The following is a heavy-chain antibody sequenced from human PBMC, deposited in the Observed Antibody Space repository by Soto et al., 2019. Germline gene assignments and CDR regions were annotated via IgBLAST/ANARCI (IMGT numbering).Heavy chain of an antibody. CDR3: AKPNTIYYGMDV. Sequence: QVQLVESGGGVVQPGRSLRLSCAASGFTFSSYGMHWVRQAPGKGLEWVAVISYDGSNKYYADSVKGRFTISRDNSKNTLYLQMNSLRAEDTAVYYCAKPNTIYYGMDVW. CDR2: ISYDGSNK. J-gene: IGHJ6*01. CDR1: GFTFSSYG. D-gene: IGHD3-3*01. V-gene: IGHV3-30*18.